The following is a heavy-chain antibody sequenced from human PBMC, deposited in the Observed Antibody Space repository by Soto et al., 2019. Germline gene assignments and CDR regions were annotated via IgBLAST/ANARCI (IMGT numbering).Heavy chain of an antibody. Sequence: SETLSLTCTVSGGSISGDYWSWIRQPPGKGLEWIGYIYYSGSTNYNPSLKSRVTISVDTSKNQFSLKLSSVTAADTAVYYCARPLFGRGNWFDPWGQGTLVTVSS. CDR1: GGSISGDY. V-gene: IGHV4-59*01. CDR3: ARPLFGRGNWFDP. CDR2: IYYSGST. D-gene: IGHD3-10*01. J-gene: IGHJ5*02.